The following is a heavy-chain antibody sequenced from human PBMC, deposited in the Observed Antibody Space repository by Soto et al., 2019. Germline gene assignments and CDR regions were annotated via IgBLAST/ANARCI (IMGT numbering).Heavy chain of an antibody. CDR2: IYSGGRT. CDR1: GFSVSSNY. D-gene: IGHD6-6*01. CDR3: ARGRGSALLFDY. V-gene: IGHV3-53*01. J-gene: IGHJ4*02. Sequence: GGSLRLSCAASGFSVSSNYMSWVRQAPGKGLEWVSVIYSGGRTYYADSVKGRFTISRDNSKNTLYLQMNSLRAEGTAVYYCARGRGSALLFDYWGQGTVVTVSS.